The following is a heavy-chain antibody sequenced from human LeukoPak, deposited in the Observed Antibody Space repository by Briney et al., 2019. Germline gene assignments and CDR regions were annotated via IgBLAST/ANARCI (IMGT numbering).Heavy chain of an antibody. CDR1: GGSISHSSYY. CDR2: IYYSESS. J-gene: IGHJ4*02. Sequence: SETLSLTCTVSGGSISHSSYYWGWTRQPPGKGLEWIGSIYYSESSSYYPSPKSRVTISVDTSKNQFSLRLSSVTAADTAVYYCARHMVRGVIISDFWGQGILVTVSS. D-gene: IGHD3-10*01. CDR3: ARHMVRGVIISDF. V-gene: IGHV4-39*01.